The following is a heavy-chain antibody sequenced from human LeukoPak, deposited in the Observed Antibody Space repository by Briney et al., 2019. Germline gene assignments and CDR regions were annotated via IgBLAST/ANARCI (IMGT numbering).Heavy chain of an antibody. CDR3: ARERVEQQLVLRYSYYYMDV. Sequence: GRSLRLSCAASGFTFSSYGMHWVRQPPGRGLEWVAVISYDGPNKYYADSVKGRFTISRDNSKNTLYLQMNSLRAEDAAVYYCARERVEQQLVLRYSYYYMDVWGKGTTVTVSS. CDR1: GFTFSSYG. CDR2: ISYDGPNK. D-gene: IGHD6-13*01. V-gene: IGHV3-30*03. J-gene: IGHJ6*03.